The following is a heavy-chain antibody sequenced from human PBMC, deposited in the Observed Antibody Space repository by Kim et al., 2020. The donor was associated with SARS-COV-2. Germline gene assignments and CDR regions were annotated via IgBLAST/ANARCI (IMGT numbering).Heavy chain of an antibody. CDR1: GYTFTDYY. D-gene: IGHD2-15*01. V-gene: IGHV1-46*01. J-gene: IGHJ5*02. CDR3: VRVRYQMRFDT. CDR2: INPNGGAT. Sequence: ASVKVSCKASGYTFTDYYIHWLRQAPGQGLEWIGTINPNGGATIYAQNFQGRVTMTRDTSTGTVYMELSSLRSDDTAVYYCVRVRYQMRFDTWGQGSLVIVSS.